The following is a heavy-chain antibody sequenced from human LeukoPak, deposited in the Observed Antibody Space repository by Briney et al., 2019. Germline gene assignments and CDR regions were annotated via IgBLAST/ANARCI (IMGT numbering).Heavy chain of an antibody. Sequence: GGSLRLSCAAYGFTVSTYYMTSVRQAPGKGLEFVSVIYSGGSTYYADSVKGRFTVSRDNSKNTLYLQMNSLRAEDTAMYYCARGLGYCTSTTCLLPFDYWGQGTLVTVSS. CDR2: IYSGGST. V-gene: IGHV3-53*01. CDR1: GFTVSTYY. CDR3: ARGLGYCTSTTCLLPFDY. D-gene: IGHD2-2*01. J-gene: IGHJ4*02.